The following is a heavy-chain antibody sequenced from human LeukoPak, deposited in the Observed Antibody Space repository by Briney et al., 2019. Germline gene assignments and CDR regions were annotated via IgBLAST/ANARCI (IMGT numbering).Heavy chain of an antibody. V-gene: IGHV4-34*01. Sequence: SETLSLTCSVSGGSFIDYSWSWIRQPPGKGLEWIGEINHSGITNYNPSLESRITMSVDTSKNQFSLKLSSVTAADTAVYYCARDSGQSGYYDYWGQGTLVTVSS. CDR2: INHSGIT. CDR1: GGSFIDYS. J-gene: IGHJ4*02. CDR3: ARDSGQSGYYDY. D-gene: IGHD3-3*01.